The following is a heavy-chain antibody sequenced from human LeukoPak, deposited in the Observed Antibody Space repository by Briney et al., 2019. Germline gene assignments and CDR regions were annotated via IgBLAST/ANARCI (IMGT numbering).Heavy chain of an antibody. V-gene: IGHV3-23*01. CDR2: ISPSGGTT. CDR1: GIIFSNYG. CDR3: AKDSKGVVGYFDY. Sequence: QPGGSLRLSCEASGIIFSNYGMNWVRQAPGKRLEWVSGISPSGGTTYYADSLKGRFSISRDNSKNTLYLQMNSLRAEDTAVYYCAKDSKGVVGYFDYWGQGTLVTVSS. D-gene: IGHD2-15*01. J-gene: IGHJ4*02.